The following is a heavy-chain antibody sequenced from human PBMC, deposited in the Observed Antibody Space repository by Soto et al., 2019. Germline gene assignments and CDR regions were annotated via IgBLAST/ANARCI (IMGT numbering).Heavy chain of an antibody. CDR2: ISGSGGST. Sequence: GGSLRLSCAASGFTFSSYAMSWVRQAPGKGLELVSAISGSGGSTYYADSVKGRFTISRDNSKNTLYLQMNSLRAEDTAVYYCAKLRFLEWLPIGYFDYWGQGTLVTVSS. CDR3: AKLRFLEWLPIGYFDY. V-gene: IGHV3-23*01. CDR1: GFTFSSYA. D-gene: IGHD3-3*01. J-gene: IGHJ4*02.